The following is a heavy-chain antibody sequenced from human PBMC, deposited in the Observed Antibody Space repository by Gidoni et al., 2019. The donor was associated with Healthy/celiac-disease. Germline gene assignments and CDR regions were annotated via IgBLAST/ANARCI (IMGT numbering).Heavy chain of an antibody. V-gene: IGHV3-48*02. CDR3: ARVRYPKVWRPNYMAYYYGMDV. D-gene: IGHD1-26*01. CDR1: GFTFSSYS. J-gene: IGHJ6*02. CDR2: ISSSSSTI. Sequence: EVQLVESGGGLVQPGGSLRLSCAASGFTFSSYSMNWVRQAPGKGLEWVSYISSSSSTIYYADSVKGRFTISRDNAKNSLYLQMNSLRDEDTAVYYCARVRYPKVWRPNYMAYYYGMDVWGQGTTVTVSS.